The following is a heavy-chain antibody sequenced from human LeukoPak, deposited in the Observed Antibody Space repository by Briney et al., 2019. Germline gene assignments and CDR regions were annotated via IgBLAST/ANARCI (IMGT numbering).Heavy chain of an antibody. CDR2: IKSDGNT. D-gene: IGHD3-22*01. CDR3: ARAPSEIGGYYPEYFRH. J-gene: IGHJ1*01. CDR1: GFTVSSYW. Sequence: GGSLRLSCAASGFTVSSYWMHWVRRGPGKGLVWVSRIKSDGNTNYADSVKGRFTISRDNAKNTVSLQMNSLRAEDTGVYYCARAPSEIGGYYPEYFRHWGQGTLVTVSS. V-gene: IGHV3-74*01.